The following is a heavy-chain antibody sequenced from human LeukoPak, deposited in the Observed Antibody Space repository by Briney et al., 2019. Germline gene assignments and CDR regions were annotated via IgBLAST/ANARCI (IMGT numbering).Heavy chain of an antibody. D-gene: IGHD3-10*01. V-gene: IGHV4-39*07. CDR2: INHSGYT. J-gene: IGHJ2*01. CDR3: ARIWPDL. Sequence: SETLSLTCTVSGDSISTSNSYWGWIRQPPGKGLEWIGEINHSGYTNYNPSLKSRVTISVDTSKKQFSLRLNSVTAADTAVYYCARIWPDLWGRGTLVTVSS. CDR1: GDSISTSNSY.